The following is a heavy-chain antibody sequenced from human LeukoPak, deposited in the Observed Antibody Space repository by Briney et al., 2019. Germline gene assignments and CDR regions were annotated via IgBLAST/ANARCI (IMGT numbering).Heavy chain of an antibody. CDR1: GGSISSYY. Sequence: SETLSLTCTVSGGSISSYYWSWIRQPPGKGLEWIGCIHYSGSTNFNPSLKSRVSMSVDTSKRQFSLKLSSVIAADTAVYYCVRRVAATWLDYWGQGTLVTVSS. D-gene: IGHD2-15*01. CDR3: VRRVAATWLDY. CDR2: IHYSGST. J-gene: IGHJ4*02. V-gene: IGHV4-59*08.